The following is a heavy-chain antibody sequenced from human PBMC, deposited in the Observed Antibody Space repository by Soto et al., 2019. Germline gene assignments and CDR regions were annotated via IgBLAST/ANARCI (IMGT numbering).Heavy chain of an antibody. Sequence: EVQLVESGGGLVQPGGSLRLSCAASGFTFSDRFMDWVRQAPGKGLEWIGHAKSRARGLATQYADSVKGRFVVSRDESTSSFYLQMNTLNAGDTAVYYCASPIVAVDAHRYRYLDFWGRCTLVTVSS. D-gene: IGHD3-22*01. CDR2: AKSRARGLAT. CDR1: GFTFSDRF. CDR3: ASPIVAVDAHRYRYLDF. J-gene: IGHJ2*01. V-gene: IGHV3-72*01.